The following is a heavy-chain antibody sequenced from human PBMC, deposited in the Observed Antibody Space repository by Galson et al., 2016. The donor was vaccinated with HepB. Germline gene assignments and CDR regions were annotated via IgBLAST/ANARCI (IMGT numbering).Heavy chain of an antibody. CDR1: GFTSSSYG. CDR2: ISYDGSNK. Sequence: SLRLSCAASGFTSSSYGMHWVRQAPGKGLEWVAVISYDGSNKYYADSVKGRFTISRDNSKNTLYLQMNSLRAEDTAVYYCAKDKWVGSGWSWYYFDYWGQETLDTVSS. D-gene: IGHD6-19*01. J-gene: IGHJ4*02. CDR3: AKDKWVGSGWSWYYFDY. V-gene: IGHV3-30*18.